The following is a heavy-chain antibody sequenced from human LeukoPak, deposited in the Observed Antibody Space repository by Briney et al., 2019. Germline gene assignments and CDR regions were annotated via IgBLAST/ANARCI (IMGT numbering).Heavy chain of an antibody. J-gene: IGHJ4*02. CDR2: ITESGGSA. CDR3: ARGRSSSGWSN. Sequence: SGGSLRLSCAASGFTFSSYAMSWVRQAPGKGLEWVSAITESGGSAYYADSVKGRFTISRDNSKNTLYLQMYGLRAEDTAVYYCARGRSSSGWSNWGQGTQVTVSS. D-gene: IGHD6-19*01. CDR1: GFTFSSYA. V-gene: IGHV3-23*01.